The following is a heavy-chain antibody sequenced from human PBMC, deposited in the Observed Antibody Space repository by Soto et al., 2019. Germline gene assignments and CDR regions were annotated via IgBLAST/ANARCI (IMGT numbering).Heavy chain of an antibody. CDR1: GFTFSSYA. J-gene: IGHJ4*02. CDR2: ISGSGGST. CDR3: AKDHWITIFGVVIRATSYYFDY. D-gene: IGHD3-3*01. V-gene: IGHV3-23*01. Sequence: GGSLRLSCAASGFTFSSYAMSWVRQAPGKGLEWVSAISGSGGSTYYADSVKGRFTISRDNSKNTLYLQMNSLRAEDTAVYYCAKDHWITIFGVVIRATSYYFDYWGQGTLVTVSS.